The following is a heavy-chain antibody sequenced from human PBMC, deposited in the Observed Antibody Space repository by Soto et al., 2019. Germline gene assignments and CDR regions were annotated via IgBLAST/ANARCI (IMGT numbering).Heavy chain of an antibody. J-gene: IGHJ4*02. CDR3: AGPWNKQ. CDR1: GYTFTSYN. D-gene: IGHD1-1*01. CDR2: MNPSSGNT. V-gene: IGHV1-8*01. Sequence: QVQLVQSGAEVKKPGASVKVSCKASGYTFTSYNINWVRQATGQGLEWMGWMNPSSGNTGYAQKFQGRVTMSRDTSISTAYMELSSRRSEDTAVYYCAGPWNKQWGQGTLVTVSS.